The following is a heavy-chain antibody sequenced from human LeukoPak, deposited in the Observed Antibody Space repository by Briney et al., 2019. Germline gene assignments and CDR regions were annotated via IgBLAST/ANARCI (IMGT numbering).Heavy chain of an antibody. CDR3: ARDYGGNPLRVGAFDI. CDR1: GGTFSSNA. V-gene: IGHV1-69*13. D-gene: IGHD4-23*01. Sequence: GASVKVSCKASGGTFSSNAISWVRQAPGQGLEWMGGIIPIFGTANYAQKFQGRVTITADESTSTAYMELSSLRSEDAAVYYCARDYGGNPLRVGAFDIWGQGTMVTVSS. J-gene: IGHJ3*02. CDR2: IIPIFGTA.